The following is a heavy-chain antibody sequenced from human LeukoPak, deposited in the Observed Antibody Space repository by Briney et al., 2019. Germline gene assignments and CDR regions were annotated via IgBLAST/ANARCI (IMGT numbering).Heavy chain of an antibody. J-gene: IGHJ4*02. D-gene: IGHD1-26*01. Sequence: PGGSLGLSCAASGFYFNTYSMNWVRQAPGKGLEWVSYISSGSSTIYYADSVKGRFTISRDNAKNSLYLQMNSLRDEDTAVYYCASLRGLFDYWGRGTLVTVSS. V-gene: IGHV3-48*02. CDR1: GFYFNTYS. CDR3: ASLRGLFDY. CDR2: ISSGSSTI.